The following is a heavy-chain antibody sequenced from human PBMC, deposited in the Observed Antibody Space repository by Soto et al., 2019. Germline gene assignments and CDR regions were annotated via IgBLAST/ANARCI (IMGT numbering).Heavy chain of an antibody. CDR3: ARITGAVVEY. Sequence: QLQLQESGPGLVRPSETLSLTCTVSGDSIGRNRYYWGWIRQPPGKGLEWIGSVYYSGSTYYNPSLKSRVTVSLDTPKNQFSLTLTSVTAADSAIYYCARITGAVVEYWGQGTLVTVSS. V-gene: IGHV4-39*01. CDR1: GDSIGRNRYY. CDR2: VYYSGST. J-gene: IGHJ4*02. D-gene: IGHD6-19*01.